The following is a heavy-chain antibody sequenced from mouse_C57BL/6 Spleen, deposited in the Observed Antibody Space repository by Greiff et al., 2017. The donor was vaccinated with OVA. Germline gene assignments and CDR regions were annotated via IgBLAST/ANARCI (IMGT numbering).Heavy chain of an antibody. CDR1: GYTFTSYW. V-gene: IGHV1-64*01. CDR3: ARYDYDGWCAY. J-gene: IGHJ3*01. CDR2: IPPNSGST. D-gene: IGHD2-4*01. Sequence: QVQLQQPGAELVKPGASVKLSCKASGYTFTSYWMHWVKQRPGQGLEWIGMIPPNSGSTNYNEKFKSKATLTVDKSSSTAYMQLSSLTSEDSAVYYCARYDYDGWCAYWGQGTLVTVSA.